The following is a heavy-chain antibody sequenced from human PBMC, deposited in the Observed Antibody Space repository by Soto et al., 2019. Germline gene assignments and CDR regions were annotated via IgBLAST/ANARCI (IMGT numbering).Heavy chain of an antibody. CDR3: TRGPRSTSTGTGAF. Sequence: GGSLRLSCAASGFTFSMYWMHWVRQVPGKGPEWVSRINDDGISTNYADSVKGRCTISRDNAKNTLYLQMNALRVEDTAVYYCTRGPRSTSTGTGAFWGQGTLVTVSS. D-gene: IGHD1-1*01. CDR2: INDDGIST. V-gene: IGHV3-74*01. J-gene: IGHJ4*02. CDR1: GFTFSMYW.